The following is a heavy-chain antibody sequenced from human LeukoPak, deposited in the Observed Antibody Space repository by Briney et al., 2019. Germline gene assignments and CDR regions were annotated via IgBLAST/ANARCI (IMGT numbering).Heavy chain of an antibody. CDR1: GGSFSGYC. D-gene: IGHD3-9*01. J-gene: IGHJ4*02. CDR2: INHSGST. Sequence: RSSETLSLTCAVHGGSFSGYCWSWIRQPPGKGLEWIGEINHSGSTNYNPSLKSRVTISVDTSKNQFSLKLSSVTAADTAVYYCARGPLRYFAQAREPYDYWGQGTLVTVSS. V-gene: IGHV4-34*01. CDR3: ARGPLRYFAQAREPYDY.